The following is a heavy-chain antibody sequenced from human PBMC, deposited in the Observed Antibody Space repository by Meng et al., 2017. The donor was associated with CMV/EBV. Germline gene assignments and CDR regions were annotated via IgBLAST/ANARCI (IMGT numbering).Heavy chain of an antibody. CDR1: GGSISSGGYY. CDR2: IFYSGST. V-gene: IGHV4-31*03. D-gene: IGHD2-21*01. Sequence: SETLSLTCTVSGGSISSGGYYWSWIRQHTGKGLEWIGYIFYSGSTYYNPSLKSRVTISVDTSNNQFSLKLSSVTAADTAVYYCARDNPRTGDLDVWGQGTTVTVSS. CDR3: ARDNPRTGDLDV. J-gene: IGHJ6*02.